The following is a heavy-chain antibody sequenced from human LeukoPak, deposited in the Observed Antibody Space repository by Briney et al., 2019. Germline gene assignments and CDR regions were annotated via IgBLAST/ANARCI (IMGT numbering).Heavy chain of an antibody. V-gene: IGHV3-23*01. CDR2: ISDSGVDT. Sequence: GGSLRLSCAASGFTFSSYAMSWVRQAPGEGLHFVSSISDSGVDTYYADSVKGRFTISRDNSKNTLYLQMNSLRAEDTAVYYCARDRSGYYLDAFDIWGQGTMVTVSS. CDR3: ARDRSGYYLDAFDI. CDR1: GFTFSSYA. D-gene: IGHD3-22*01. J-gene: IGHJ3*02.